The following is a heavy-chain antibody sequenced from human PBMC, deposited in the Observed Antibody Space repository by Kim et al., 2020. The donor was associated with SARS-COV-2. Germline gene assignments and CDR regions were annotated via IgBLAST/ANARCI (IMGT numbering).Heavy chain of an antibody. J-gene: IGHJ4*02. D-gene: IGHD6-6*01. V-gene: IGHV4-59*01. CDR2: IYYSGST. Sequence: SETLSLTCTVSGGSISSYYWSWIRQPPGKGLEWIGYIYYSGSTNYNPSLKSRVTISVDTSKNQFSLKLSSVTAADTAVYYCARDRPTLGYFDYWGQGTLVTVSS. CDR3: ARDRPTLGYFDY. CDR1: GGSISSYY.